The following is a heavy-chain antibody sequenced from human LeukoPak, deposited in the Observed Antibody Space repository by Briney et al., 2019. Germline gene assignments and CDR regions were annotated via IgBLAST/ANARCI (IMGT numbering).Heavy chain of an antibody. J-gene: IGHJ5*02. CDR3: AKGWTTVSTSFDP. D-gene: IGHD4-17*01. CDR1: GFTFSSYA. CDR2: ISSDGNNK. V-gene: IGHV3-30-3*01. Sequence: GGSLRLSCAASGFTFSSYALHWVRQAPGKGLEWVAVISSDGNNKYYADSVKGRFTISRDNSKNTLYLQMNSLRAEDTAVYYCAKGWTTVSTSFDPWGQGTLVTVSS.